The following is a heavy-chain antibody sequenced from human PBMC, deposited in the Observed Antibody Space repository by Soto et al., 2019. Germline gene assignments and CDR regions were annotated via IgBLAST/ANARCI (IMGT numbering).Heavy chain of an antibody. D-gene: IGHD6-25*01. CDR3: AITRLDPLAI. V-gene: IGHV5-51*01. J-gene: IGHJ3*02. CDR2: IYPGDSDT. Sequence: PGESLKISCKGSGYSFTTYWIGWGRQMPGKGLEWMGIIYPGDSDTRYSPSFQGQVTISADKSISTAYLQWSSLKASDTAMYYCAITRLDPLAIWGQGTMVPVSS. CDR1: GYSFTTYW.